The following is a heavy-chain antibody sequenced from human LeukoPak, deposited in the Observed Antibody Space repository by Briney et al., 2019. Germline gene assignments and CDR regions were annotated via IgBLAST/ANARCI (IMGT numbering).Heavy chain of an antibody. V-gene: IGHV3-23*01. Sequence: PGGSLRLSCAASGFTVSSNYMSWVRQAPGKGLEWVSAISGSGGSTYYADSVKGRFTISRDNSKNTLYLQMNSLRAEDTAVYYCAKEVADFGYTADYWGQGTLVTVSS. CDR2: ISGSGGST. CDR3: AKEVADFGYTADY. CDR1: GFTVSSNY. J-gene: IGHJ4*02. D-gene: IGHD6-19*01.